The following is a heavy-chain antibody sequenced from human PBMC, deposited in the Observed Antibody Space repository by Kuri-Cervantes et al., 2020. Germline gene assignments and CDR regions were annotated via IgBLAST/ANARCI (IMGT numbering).Heavy chain of an antibody. D-gene: IGHD2-2*01. CDR1: GFTFSSCG. V-gene: IGHV3-30*03. CDR2: ISYDGSNK. Sequence: GESLKISCAASGFTFSSCGMHWVRQAPGKGLEWVAVISYDGSNKYYADSVKGRFTISRDNSKNTLHLQMNSLRAEDTAVYYCAAPGGIVVVPAASFDYWGQGTLVTVSS. CDR3: AAPGGIVVVPAASFDY. J-gene: IGHJ4*02.